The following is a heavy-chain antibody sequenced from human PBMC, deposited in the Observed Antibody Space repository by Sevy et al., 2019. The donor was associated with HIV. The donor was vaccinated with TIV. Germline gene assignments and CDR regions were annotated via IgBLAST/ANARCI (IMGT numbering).Heavy chain of an antibody. V-gene: IGHV1-2*06. Sequence: ASVKVSCKVSGYTFSDNYIHWVRQAPGQGLEWMGRINPKSGGTKYAQKFQGRVTMTRDTSISTAYMEVSRLRFDDTAVYYCAREDGSIYYGLIDYWGQGSLVTVSS. J-gene: IGHJ4*02. D-gene: IGHD1-26*01. CDR3: AREDGSIYYGLIDY. CDR2: INPKSGGT. CDR1: GYTFSDNY.